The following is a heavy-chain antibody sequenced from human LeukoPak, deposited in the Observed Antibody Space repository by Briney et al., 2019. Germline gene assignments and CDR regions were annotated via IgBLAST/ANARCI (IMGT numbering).Heavy chain of an antibody. Sequence: GRSLRLSCAASGFTFSSYGMHWVRQAPGKGLEWVAVIWYDGSNKYYADSVKGRFTISRDNSKNTLYLQMSSLRAEDTAVYYCAKPFKGSYSVINYFDYWGQGTLVTVSS. V-gene: IGHV3-33*06. J-gene: IGHJ4*02. CDR3: AKPFKGSYSVINYFDY. D-gene: IGHD1-26*01. CDR2: IWYDGSNK. CDR1: GFTFSSYG.